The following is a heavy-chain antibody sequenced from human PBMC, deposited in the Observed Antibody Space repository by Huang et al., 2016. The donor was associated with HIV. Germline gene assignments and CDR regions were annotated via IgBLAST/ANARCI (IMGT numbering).Heavy chain of an antibody. J-gene: IGHJ4*02. CDR2: ISPSSFI. Sequence: EVQLVDSGGGLVKPGGSLRLSCAASGFSLDSFNMFWVRQTPAKGLQWVGCISPSSFIEYADSVKGRFSISRDNAKNSLYLQMNSLRGEDTAVYYCVKDRGQQLSPFDSWGQGTLVTVSS. V-gene: IGHV3-21*01. D-gene: IGHD6-13*01. CDR3: VKDRGQQLSPFDS. CDR1: GFSLDSFN.